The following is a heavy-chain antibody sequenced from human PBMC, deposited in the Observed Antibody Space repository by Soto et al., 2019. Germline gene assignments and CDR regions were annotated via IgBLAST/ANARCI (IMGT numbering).Heavy chain of an antibody. J-gene: IGHJ4*02. CDR1: VGSINNNW. CDR3: ARVWAYSTSSYKFDY. CDR2: IYQTGST. V-gene: IGHV4-4*02. Sequence: PSETLSLTCTVSVGSINNNWWIWVRQPPGKGLEWIGEIYQTGSTRYNPSLKSRVTISVDTSNNQFSLKLSSVTAADTAVYYCARVWAYSTSSYKFDYWGQGALVTVSS. D-gene: IGHD6-13*01.